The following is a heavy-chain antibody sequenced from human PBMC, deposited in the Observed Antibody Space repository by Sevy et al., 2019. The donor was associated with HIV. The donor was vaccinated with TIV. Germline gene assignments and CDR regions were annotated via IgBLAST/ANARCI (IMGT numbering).Heavy chain of an antibody. CDR1: GGSFSGYY. CDR3: ARVPGFLEWSNDWGYYMDV. V-gene: IGHV4-34*01. CDR2: INHSGST. Sequence: SETLSLTCAVYGGSFSGYYWSWIRQPPGKGLEWIGEINHSGSTNYNPSLKSRVTISVDTSKNQFSLKLSSVTAADTAVYYCARVPGFLEWSNDWGYYMDVWGKGTTVTVSS. D-gene: IGHD3-3*01. J-gene: IGHJ6*03.